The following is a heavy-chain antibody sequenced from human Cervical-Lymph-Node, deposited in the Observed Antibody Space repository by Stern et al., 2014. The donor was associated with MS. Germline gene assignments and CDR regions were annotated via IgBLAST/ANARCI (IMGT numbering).Heavy chain of an antibody. Sequence: QVQLVQSGAEVKKPGASVKVSCKASGYAFFMYGIHWVRQAPGQRLEWMGWISADNGDTKYSEKVQDRITITRDRSASTAYVELSSLRSEDTAVYYCARPIGDCTNGVCYSELDYWGQGTLVTVSS. V-gene: IGHV1-3*01. CDR2: ISADNGDT. J-gene: IGHJ4*02. D-gene: IGHD2-8*01. CDR3: ARPIGDCTNGVCYSELDY. CDR1: GYAFFMYG.